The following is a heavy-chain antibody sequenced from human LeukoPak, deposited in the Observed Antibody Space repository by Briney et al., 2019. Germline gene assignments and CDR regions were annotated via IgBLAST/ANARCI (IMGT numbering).Heavy chain of an antibody. V-gene: IGHV1-69*13. Sequence: GASVKVSCKASGYTFTGYYMHWVRQAPGQGLEWMGGIIPIFGTANYAQKFQGRVTITADESTSTAYMELSSLRSEDTAVYYCAVGYCTKGVCYLYYWGQGTLVTVSS. CDR3: AVGYCTKGVCYLYY. CDR1: GYTFTGYY. D-gene: IGHD2-8*01. CDR2: IIPIFGTA. J-gene: IGHJ4*02.